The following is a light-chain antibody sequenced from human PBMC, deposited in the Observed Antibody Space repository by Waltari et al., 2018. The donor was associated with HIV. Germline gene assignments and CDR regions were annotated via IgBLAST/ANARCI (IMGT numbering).Light chain of an antibody. V-gene: IGKV1-33*01. CDR1: QHITNY. Sequence: DIQMTQSPSSLSASLGDRFIITCQASQHITNYLNWYQHKPGKAPKLLIYDAPNLESGVPSRFSGSGSGTHFTFTISSLQPEDIAGYFCQQYMNVPYTFGQGTKLEIK. CDR3: QQYMNVPYT. CDR2: DAP. J-gene: IGKJ2*01.